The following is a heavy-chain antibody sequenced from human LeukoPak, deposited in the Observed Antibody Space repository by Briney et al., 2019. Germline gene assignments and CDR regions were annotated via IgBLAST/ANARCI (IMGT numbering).Heavy chain of an antibody. CDR3: AGSRESRATPGWLQLFDY. CDR2: ISSSSSYI. V-gene: IGHV3-21*04. D-gene: IGHD5-24*01. CDR1: GFTFSSYS. Sequence: GGSLRLSCAASGFTFSSYSMNWVRQAPGKGLEWVSSISSSSSYIYYADSVKGRFTISRDNAKNSLYLQMNSLRAEDTAVYYCAGSRESRATPGWLQLFDYWGQGTLVTVSS. J-gene: IGHJ4*02.